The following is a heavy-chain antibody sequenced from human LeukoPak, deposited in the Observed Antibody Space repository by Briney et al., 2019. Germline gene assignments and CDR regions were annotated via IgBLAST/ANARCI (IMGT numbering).Heavy chain of an antibody. CDR3: ARGDLWFGELLVPFDY. CDR2: IYSGGST. Sequence: GGSLRLSCAASGFTVSSNYMSWVRQAPGKGLEWVSVIYSGGSTYYADSVKGRFTISRDNSKNTLYLQMNSLRAEDTAVYYCARGDLWFGELLVPFDYWGQGTLVTVSS. CDR1: GFTVSSNY. V-gene: IGHV3-53*01. D-gene: IGHD3-10*01. J-gene: IGHJ4*02.